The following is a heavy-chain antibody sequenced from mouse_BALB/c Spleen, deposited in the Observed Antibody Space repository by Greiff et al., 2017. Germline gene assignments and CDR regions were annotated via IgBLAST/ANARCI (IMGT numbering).Heavy chain of an antibody. D-gene: IGHD1-1*01. J-gene: IGHJ4*01. V-gene: IGHV5-12-2*01. CDR1: GLTFSSYT. CDR2: ISNGGGST. Sequence: DVQLVESGGGLVQPGGSLKLSCAASGLTFSSYTMSWVRQTPEKRLEWVAYISNGGGSTYYPDTVKGRFTISRDNAKNTLYLQMSSLKSEDTAMYYCARENYYGSSLYAMDYWGQGTSVTVSS. CDR3: ARENYYGSSLYAMDY.